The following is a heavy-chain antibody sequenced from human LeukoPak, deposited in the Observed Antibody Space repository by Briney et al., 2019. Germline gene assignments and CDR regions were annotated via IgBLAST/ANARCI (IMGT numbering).Heavy chain of an antibody. Sequence: GRSLTLSCAASGFTFSNYAIHWVRQAPGRGLEWVAAISYDGNSQHYGAPVKGRFTISRDNSKNTVYLQINTLRADDAAIYYCAKPYPTLTTSAVLDNWGQGTLVTVSS. CDR1: GFTFSNYA. D-gene: IGHD1-1*01. J-gene: IGHJ4*02. V-gene: IGHV3-30*18. CDR2: ISYDGNSQ. CDR3: AKPYPTLTTSAVLDN.